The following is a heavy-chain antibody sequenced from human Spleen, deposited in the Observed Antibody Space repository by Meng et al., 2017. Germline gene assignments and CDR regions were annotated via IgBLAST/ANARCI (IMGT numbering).Heavy chain of an antibody. CDR3: ARLVGYCSSTSCYRPNYYYYGMDV. V-gene: IGHV5-51*01. J-gene: IGHJ6*02. Sequence: GESLKISCKGSGYSFTSYWIGWVRQMPGKGLEWMGIIYPGDSDTRYSPSFQGQVTISADKSISTAYLQWSSLKASDTAMYYCARLVGYCSSTSCYRPNYYYYGMDVWGQGTTVTVSS. CDR1: GYSFTSYW. D-gene: IGHD2-2*02. CDR2: IYPGDSDT.